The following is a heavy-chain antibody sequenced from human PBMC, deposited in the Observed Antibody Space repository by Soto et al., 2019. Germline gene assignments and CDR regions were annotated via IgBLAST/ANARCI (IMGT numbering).Heavy chain of an antibody. Sequence: EVQLVESGGDLVQPGGSLRLSCAASGFSFGRSWMTLVRQAPGKGLEWVANIKKDGSKINYLDSVRGRFTVSRDNAKNSLYLEMNRLRADDTALYYCARDVSPGSSSLYLDAFDIWRQGTMVTVSS. CDR2: IKKDGSKI. CDR1: GFSFGRSW. V-gene: IGHV3-7*05. CDR3: ARDVSPGSSSLYLDAFDI. D-gene: IGHD6-13*01. J-gene: IGHJ3*02.